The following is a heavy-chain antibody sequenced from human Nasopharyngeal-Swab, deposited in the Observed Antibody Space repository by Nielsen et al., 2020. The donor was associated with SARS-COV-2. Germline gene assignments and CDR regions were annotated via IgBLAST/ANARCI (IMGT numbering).Heavy chain of an antibody. CDR3: TRAWYEDY. CDR2: IRSKPYGGTT. CDR1: GFTFGDYA. Sequence: GESLKISCTGSGFTFGDYAMSWFRQAPGMGLEWVAFIRSKPYGGTTEYAASVKGRFTISRDDSKSIAYLQMNSLKTEDTAVCYCTRAWYEDYWGQGTLVTVSS. D-gene: IGHD6-13*01. V-gene: IGHV3-49*03. J-gene: IGHJ4*02.